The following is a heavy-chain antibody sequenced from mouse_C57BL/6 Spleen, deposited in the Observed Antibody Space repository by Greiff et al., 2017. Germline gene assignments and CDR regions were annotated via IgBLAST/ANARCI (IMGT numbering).Heavy chain of an antibody. Sequence: QVQLQQSGTELMKPGASVKLSCKATGYTFTGYWIEWVKQRPGHGLEWIGEILPGSDSTNYNEKFKGKAAFTADTSSNTAYMQLSSLTTEDSAMYHCARSWGWGFDYWGQGTTLTVSS. CDR2: ILPGSDST. D-gene: IGHD2-3*01. V-gene: IGHV1-9*01. CDR1: GYTFTGYW. CDR3: ARSWGWGFDY. J-gene: IGHJ2*01.